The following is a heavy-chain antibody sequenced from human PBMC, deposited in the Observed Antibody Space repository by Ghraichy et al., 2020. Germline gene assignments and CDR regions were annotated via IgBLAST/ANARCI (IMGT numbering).Heavy chain of an antibody. J-gene: IGHJ4*02. V-gene: IGHV3-64D*06. CDR3: VSALSGSRSPPPDY. CDR2: ISDNGGST. Sequence: GESLNISCSVSGFSFSRNAMYWVRQAPGKGLEYVSSISDNGGSTNYADSVRGRFTISRDNSKNTLYLQMSSLRVEDTALYYCVSALSGSRSPPPDYWGQGTLVTVSS. CDR1: GFSFSRNA. D-gene: IGHD3-10*01.